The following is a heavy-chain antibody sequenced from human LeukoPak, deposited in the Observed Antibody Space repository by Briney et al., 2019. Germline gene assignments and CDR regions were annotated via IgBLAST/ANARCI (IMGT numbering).Heavy chain of an antibody. CDR3: ARDAATATFDN. CDR2: INTNTGNP. CDR1: GYSFTRYA. Sequence: ASVKVSCKASGYSFTRYAINWVRQVPGQGLEWLGWINTNTGNPSYAQGFTGRFVFSLDTSVSTAYLQINSLKAEDTAVYYCARDAATATFDNWGQGTLVLVSS. V-gene: IGHV7-4-1*02. D-gene: IGHD2-21*02. J-gene: IGHJ4*02.